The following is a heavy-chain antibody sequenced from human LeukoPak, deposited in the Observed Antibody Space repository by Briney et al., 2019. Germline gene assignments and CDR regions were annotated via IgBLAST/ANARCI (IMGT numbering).Heavy chain of an antibody. V-gene: IGHV1-69*05. J-gene: IGHJ6*03. CDR2: IPIFGTA. Sequence: IPIFGTANYAQKFQGRVTNTTEESTSTAYMELSSLRSEDTAVYYCARDAGKAYYYYYYMDVWGKGTTVTVSS. CDR3: ARDAGKAYYYYYYMDV. D-gene: IGHD6-13*01.